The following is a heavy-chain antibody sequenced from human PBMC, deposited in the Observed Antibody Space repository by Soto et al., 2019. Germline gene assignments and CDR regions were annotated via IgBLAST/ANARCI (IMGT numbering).Heavy chain of an antibody. V-gene: IGHV1-24*01. D-gene: IGHD3-9*01. CDR2: FDPEDGET. Sequence: ASVKVSCKVSGYTLTELSMHWVRQAPGKGLEWMGGFDPEDGETIYAQKFQGRVTMTEDTSTDTAYMELSSLRSEDTAVFYCATSLLRFFDWFPPPDYWGQGTLVTVSS. CDR3: ATSLLRFFDWFPPPDY. J-gene: IGHJ4*02. CDR1: GYTLTELS.